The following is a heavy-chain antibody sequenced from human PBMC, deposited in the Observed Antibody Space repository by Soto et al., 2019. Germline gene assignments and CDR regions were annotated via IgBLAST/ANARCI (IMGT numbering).Heavy chain of an antibody. D-gene: IGHD6-19*01. V-gene: IGHV3-53*01. Sequence: GRSMRLSCAASGVTVSSNYRSWVRQDPGKGLEWVSVIYSGGSTYYADSVKGRFTISRDNSKNTLYLQMNSLRAEDTAVYYCTKPRSSLQWPPFDPWGHGTQVTVSS. CDR1: GVTVSSNY. CDR3: TKPRSSLQWPPFDP. J-gene: IGHJ5*02. CDR2: IYSGGST.